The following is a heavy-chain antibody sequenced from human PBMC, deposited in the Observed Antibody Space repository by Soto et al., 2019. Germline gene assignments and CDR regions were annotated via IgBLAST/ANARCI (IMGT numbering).Heavy chain of an antibody. CDR2: ISGSGGST. CDR1: GFTFSSYA. CDR3: AKIGYDSSGLLDY. D-gene: IGHD3-22*01. V-gene: IGHV3-23*01. Sequence: EVQLLESGGGLVQPGGSLRLSCAASGFTFSSYAMSWVRQAPGKGLEWVSAISGSGGSTYYADSVKGRFTISRDNSKNTLYLPMNSLRAEDTAVYYCAKIGYDSSGLLDYRAQGTLVTVSS. J-gene: IGHJ4*02.